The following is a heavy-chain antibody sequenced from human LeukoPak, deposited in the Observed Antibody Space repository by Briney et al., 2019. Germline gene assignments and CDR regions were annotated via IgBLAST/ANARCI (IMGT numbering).Heavy chain of an antibody. CDR2: ISGSGGST. CDR1: GFTFSSYA. V-gene: IGHV3-23*01. J-gene: IGHJ4*02. D-gene: IGHD3-22*01. CDR3: AKVSESYYDSSGPGDFDY. Sequence: GGFLRLSCAASGFTFSSYAMSWVRQAPGKGLEWVSAISGSGGSTYYADSVKGRFTISRDNSKNTLYLQMNSLRAEDTAVYYCAKVSESYYDSSGPGDFDYWGQGTLVTVSS.